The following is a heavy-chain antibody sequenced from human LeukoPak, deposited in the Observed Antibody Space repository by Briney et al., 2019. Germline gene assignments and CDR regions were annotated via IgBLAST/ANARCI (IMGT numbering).Heavy chain of an antibody. V-gene: IGHV1-8*01. J-gene: IGHJ4*02. CDR2: MNPNSGNT. Sequence: ASVKVSCKASGYTFTSYDINWVRQATGQGLEWMGWMNPNSGNTGYAQKFQGRVTMTRNTSISTAYMELSSLRSEDTAVYYCARTPPNDNWNPYYFDYWGQGTLVTVSS. CDR1: GYTFTSYD. CDR3: ARTPPNDNWNPYYFDY. D-gene: IGHD1-20*01.